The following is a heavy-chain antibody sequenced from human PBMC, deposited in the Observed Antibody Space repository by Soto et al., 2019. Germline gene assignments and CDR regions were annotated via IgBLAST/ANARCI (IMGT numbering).Heavy chain of an antibody. CDR3: ARDSGDSSIYHPACDY. CDR1: GGSISSGDYY. CDR2: IYYSGST. D-gene: IGHD3-22*01. J-gene: IGHJ4*02. V-gene: IGHV4-30-4*01. Sequence: PSETLSLTCTVSGGSISSGDYYWSWIRQPPGKGLEWIGYIYYSGSTYYNPSLKSRVTISVDTSKNQFSLKLSSVTAADTAVYYCARDSGDSSIYHPACDYWGQGTLVTVSS.